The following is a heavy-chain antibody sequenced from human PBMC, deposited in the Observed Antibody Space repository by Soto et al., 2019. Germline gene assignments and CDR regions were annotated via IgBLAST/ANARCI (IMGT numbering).Heavy chain of an antibody. J-gene: IGHJ3*01. Sequence: EVQLLESGGGLVQPGGSLRLSCAASTFTFSSYAMNWVRQAPGKGLEWVSGISGSGGGTYYADSVRGRFTISRDNSKNTLYLQMNSLRAEDTAVYYCAKDEGTRSGLRAFDLWGQGTMVTVSS. CDR2: ISGSGGGT. D-gene: IGHD3-9*01. CDR1: TFTFSSYA. V-gene: IGHV3-23*01. CDR3: AKDEGTRSGLRAFDL.